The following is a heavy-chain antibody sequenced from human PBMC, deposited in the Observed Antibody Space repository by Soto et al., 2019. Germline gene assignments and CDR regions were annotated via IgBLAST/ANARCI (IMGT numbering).Heavy chain of an antibody. V-gene: IGHV1-18*01. CDR3: ARDEYNWNYVSWFDP. J-gene: IGHJ5*02. CDR1: GYTFTSYG. CDR2: ISAYNGNT. D-gene: IGHD1-7*01. Sequence: APVKVSCKASGYTFTSYGISWVRQAPGQGLEWMGWISAYNGNTNYAQKLQGRVTMTTDTSTSTAYMELRSLRSDDTAVYYCARDEYNWNYVSWFDPWGQGTLVTXSS.